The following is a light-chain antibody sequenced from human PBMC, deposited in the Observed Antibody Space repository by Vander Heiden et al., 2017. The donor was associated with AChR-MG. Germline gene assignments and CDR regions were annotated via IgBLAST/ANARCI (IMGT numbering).Light chain of an antibody. CDR3: RQALQTPAT. V-gene: IGKV2-28*01. CDR2: LAS. Sequence: DIVMTQSPLTLPVTPGEPASISCRSSQSLLHSNGYNYLDWYLQKPGQSPQLLIYLASRRASGVPDRFSGSGSGIDFTLKISRVEAEDVGVYFCRQALQTPATFGQGTKVEIK. J-gene: IGKJ1*01. CDR1: QSLLHSNGYNY.